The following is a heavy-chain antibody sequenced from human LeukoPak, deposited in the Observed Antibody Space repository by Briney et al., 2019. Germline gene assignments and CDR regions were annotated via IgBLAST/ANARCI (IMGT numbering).Heavy chain of an antibody. CDR1: GGSISSYF. D-gene: IGHD3-10*01. Sequence: SETLSLTCNVSGGSISSYFWTWIRQPAGKGLEWIGLIHASGTTNYNSSLKSRVSMSVDTSKNQFSLKLTSVTAVDTAVYFCARDGADVYGRAFDYWGQGTLVSASS. CDR3: ARDGADVYGRAFDY. J-gene: IGHJ4*02. CDR2: IHASGTT. V-gene: IGHV4-4*07.